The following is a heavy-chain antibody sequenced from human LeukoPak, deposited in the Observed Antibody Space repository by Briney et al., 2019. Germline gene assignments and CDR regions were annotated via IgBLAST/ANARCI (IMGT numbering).Heavy chain of an antibody. D-gene: IGHD2-2*01. V-gene: IGHV1-24*01. CDR2: FDPEDGET. J-gene: IGHJ3*02. CDR3: ATDLYCSSTSCYAFDI. CDR1: GYTLTELS. Sequence: ASVTVSCKVSGYTLTELSMHWVRQAPGKGLEWMGGFDPEDGETIYAQKFQGRVTMTKDTSTDTAYMELSSLRSEDTAVYYCATDLYCSSTSCYAFDIWGQGTMVTVSS.